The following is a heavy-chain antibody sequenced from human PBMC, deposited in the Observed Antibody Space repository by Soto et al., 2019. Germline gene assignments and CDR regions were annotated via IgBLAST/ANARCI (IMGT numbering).Heavy chain of an antibody. J-gene: IGHJ6*02. CDR3: AREGLITMVRGATRYYYGMDV. CDR1: GYTFTGYC. D-gene: IGHD3-10*01. CDR2: INPNSGGT. Sequence: ASVKVSCKASGYTFTGYCMHWVRQAPGRGLEWMGWINPNSGGTNYAQKFQGWVTMTRDTSISTAYMELSRLRSDDTAVYYCAREGLITMVRGATRYYYGMDVWG. V-gene: IGHV1-2*04.